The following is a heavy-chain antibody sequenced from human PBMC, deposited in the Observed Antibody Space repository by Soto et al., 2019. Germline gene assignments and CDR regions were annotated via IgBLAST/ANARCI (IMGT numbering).Heavy chain of an antibody. Sequence: QITLKESGPTLVKPTQTLTLTRTFSGFSLSTSGVAVGWFRQPPGKALEWIALIFWDDYKRYSPSLRSRLTSSKDTSKNQGVITMTNMDPVDTATYYCAHRQSPYYDSSGYPFVNWGQGSLVTVSS. CDR2: IFWDDYK. CDR1: GFSLSTSGVA. CDR3: AHRQSPYYDSSGYPFVN. V-gene: IGHV2-5*02. D-gene: IGHD3-22*01. J-gene: IGHJ4*02.